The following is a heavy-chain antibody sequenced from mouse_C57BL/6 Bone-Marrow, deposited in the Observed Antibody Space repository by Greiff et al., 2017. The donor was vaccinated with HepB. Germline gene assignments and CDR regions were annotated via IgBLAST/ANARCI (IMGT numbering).Heavy chain of an antibody. CDR3: TRRYYYGSTWFAY. CDR2: IDPETGGT. Sequence: QVHVKQSGAELVRPGASVTLSCKASGYTFTDYEMHWVKQTPVHGLEWIGAIDPETGGTAYNQKFKGKAILTADKSSSTAYMELRSLTSEDSAVYYCTRRYYYGSTWFAYWGQGTLVTVSA. J-gene: IGHJ3*01. V-gene: IGHV1-15*01. CDR1: GYTFTDYE. D-gene: IGHD1-1*01.